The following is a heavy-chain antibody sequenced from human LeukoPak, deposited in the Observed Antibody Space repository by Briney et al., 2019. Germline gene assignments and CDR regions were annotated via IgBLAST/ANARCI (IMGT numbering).Heavy chain of an antibody. CDR2: IKQDGSGK. CDR1: GFTFSSFW. J-gene: IGHJ3*02. D-gene: IGHD3-16*01. V-gene: IGHV3-7*01. CDR3: ARDSPSTMAWGNAFDI. Sequence: SGGSLRLSCAASGFTFSSFWMSWVRQAPGKGLEWVANIKQDGSGKYYVDSVKGRFTISRDNAKNSLYLQMNGLRAEDTAVYYCARDSPSTMAWGNAFDIWGQGTMVTVSS.